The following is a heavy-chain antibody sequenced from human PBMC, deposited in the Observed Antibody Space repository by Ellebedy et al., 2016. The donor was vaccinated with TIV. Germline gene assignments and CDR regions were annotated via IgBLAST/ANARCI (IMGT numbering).Heavy chain of an antibody. D-gene: IGHD3-22*01. CDR2: IIPIFGTA. CDR3: ARDRTVYYDSSDHYFDY. V-gene: IGHV1-69*13. J-gene: IGHJ4*02. CDR1: GGTFSSYA. Sequence: AASVKVSCKASGGTFSSYAISWVRQAPGQGLEWMGGIIPIFGTANYAQKFQGRVTITADESTSTAYMELSSLRSEDTAVYYCARDRTVYYDSSDHYFDYWGQGTLVTVSS.